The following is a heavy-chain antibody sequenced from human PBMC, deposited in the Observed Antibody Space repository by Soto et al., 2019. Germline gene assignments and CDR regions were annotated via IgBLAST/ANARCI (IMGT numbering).Heavy chain of an antibody. D-gene: IGHD6-13*01. CDR2: IKYDGTEK. Sequence: EVQLVESGGGLVQPGGSLRLSCGASGFTFSDYWMKWVRQAPGKGLEWVASIKYDGTEKIYVDSVKGRFTISRDNAKNSLYLQMASLRAEDTAVYYCARDGVAPGLYFDYWGQGTLVTVSS. V-gene: IGHV3-7*05. CDR3: ARDGVAPGLYFDY. CDR1: GFTFSDYW. J-gene: IGHJ4*02.